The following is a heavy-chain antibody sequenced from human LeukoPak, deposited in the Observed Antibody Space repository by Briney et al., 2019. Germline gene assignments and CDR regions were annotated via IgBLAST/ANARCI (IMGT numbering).Heavy chain of an antibody. V-gene: IGHV3-7*01. Sequence: PGGSLRLSCAASGFTFSSYWMSWVRQAPGKGLEWVANIKQDGSEKYYVDSVKGRFTISRDNAKNSLYLQMNSLRAEDTAVYYCARGGVERSGGSCCDYWGQGTLVTVSS. CDR1: GFTFSSYW. CDR2: IKQDGSEK. D-gene: IGHD2-15*01. J-gene: IGHJ4*02. CDR3: ARGGVERSGGSCCDY.